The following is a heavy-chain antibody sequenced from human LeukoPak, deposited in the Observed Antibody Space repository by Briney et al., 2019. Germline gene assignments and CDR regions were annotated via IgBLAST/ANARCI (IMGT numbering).Heavy chain of an antibody. V-gene: IGHV4-34*01. CDR3: ASEMATSAFDI. CDR2: INHSGST. J-gene: IGHJ3*02. D-gene: IGHD5-24*01. Sequence: SETLSLTCAFCAGFFSGYYWSWIRQPPAKGLEGIGEINHSGSTNYNPSLKSRVTISVDTSKNQFSLKLSSVTAADTAVYYCASEMATSAFDIWGQGTMVTVSS. CDR1: AGFFSGYY.